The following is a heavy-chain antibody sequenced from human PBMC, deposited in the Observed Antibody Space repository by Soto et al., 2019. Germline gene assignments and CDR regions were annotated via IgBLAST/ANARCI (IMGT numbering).Heavy chain of an antibody. CDR3: ARQNYYSGMDV. CDR1: GYTFTSYF. CDR2: ISAYNGNT. V-gene: IGHV1-18*01. J-gene: IGHJ6*02. Sequence: ASVKVSCKASGYTFTSYFITWVRQAPGRGLEWMGWISAYNGNTNYPQMLQGRVTMTTDTTTSAAYMELRSLRSDDTAVYYCARQNYYSGMDVWGQGTTVTVS.